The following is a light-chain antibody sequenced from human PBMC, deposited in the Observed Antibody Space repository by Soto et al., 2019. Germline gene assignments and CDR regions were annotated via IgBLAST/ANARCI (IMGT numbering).Light chain of an antibody. J-gene: IGLJ1*01. CDR1: SSNIGNNY. V-gene: IGLV1-51*02. CDR2: ENN. CDR3: GTWDSSLSAYV. Sequence: TQPPSVSAAPGQKVTISCSGSSSNIGNNYVSWYQQLPGTAPKLLIYENNKRPSGIPDRFSGSKSGTSATLGITGLQTGDEADYYCGTWDSSLSAYVFGTGTKVTV.